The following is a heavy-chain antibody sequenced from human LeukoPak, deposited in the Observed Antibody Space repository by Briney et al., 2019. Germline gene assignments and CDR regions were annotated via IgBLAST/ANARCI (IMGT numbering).Heavy chain of an antibody. CDR3: AKQEWELGFGY. V-gene: IGHV3-7*03. J-gene: IGHJ4*02. CDR1: GFTFSSSW. Sequence: PGGSLRLSCAASGFTFSSSWMSWVRQAPGKGLEWVANIKSDGSETYYVDSVKGRFTVSRDNAKNSLYLQMNSLRAEDTAVYYCAKQEWELGFGYWDQGTLVTVSS. D-gene: IGHD1-26*01. CDR2: IKSDGSET.